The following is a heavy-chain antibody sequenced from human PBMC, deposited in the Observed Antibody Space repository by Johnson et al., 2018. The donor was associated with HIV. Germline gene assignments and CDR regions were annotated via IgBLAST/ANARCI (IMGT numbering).Heavy chain of an antibody. Sequence: VQLVESGGGLVQPGGSLRLSCAASGFTFRSYAMSWVRQAPGKGLEWVSVIYSGGSTYYADSVKGRFTISRDNSKNTLYLQMNSLRPEDTGLYYCAKDIASGYTNGGTLDIWGQGTMVTVSS. CDR1: GFTFRSYA. CDR2: IYSGGST. D-gene: IGHD6-19*01. CDR3: AKDIASGYTNGGTLDI. J-gene: IGHJ3*02. V-gene: IGHV3-23*03.